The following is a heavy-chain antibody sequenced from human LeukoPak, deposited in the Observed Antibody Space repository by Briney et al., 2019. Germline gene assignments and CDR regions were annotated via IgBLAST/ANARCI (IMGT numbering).Heavy chain of an antibody. CDR3: ASGYYYDSSGYYGGQHAFDI. V-gene: IGHV4-30-4*08. CDR2: IYYSGST. J-gene: IGHJ3*02. Sequence: SETLSLTCTVSGGSISSGDYYWSWIRQPPGKGLDWIGYIYYSGSTYYNPSLKSRVTISVDTSKNQFSLKLNSVTAADTAVYYCASGYYYDSSGYYGGQHAFDIWGQGTMVTVSS. CDR1: GGSISSGDYY. D-gene: IGHD3-22*01.